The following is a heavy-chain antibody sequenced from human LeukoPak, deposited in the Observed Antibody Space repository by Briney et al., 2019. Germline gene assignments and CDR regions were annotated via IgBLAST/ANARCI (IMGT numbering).Heavy chain of an antibody. CDR3: ARYYDFWSGYYPLDY. V-gene: IGHV1-18*01. CDR2: ISAYNGNT. J-gene: IGHJ4*02. Sequence: ASVKVSCKASGYTFTSYGISWVRQAPGQGLEWMGWISAYNGNTNYAQKLQGRVTMTTDTSTSTAYMELRNLRSDDTAVYYCARYYDFWSGYYPLDYWGQGTLVTVSS. CDR1: GYTFTSYG. D-gene: IGHD3-3*01.